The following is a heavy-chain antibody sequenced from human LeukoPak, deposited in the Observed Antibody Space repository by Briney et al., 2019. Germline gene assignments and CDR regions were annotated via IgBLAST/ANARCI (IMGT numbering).Heavy chain of an antibody. CDR1: GGSISSSSYY. CDR3: ARDVPSGYGSGSYSDY. J-gene: IGHJ4*02. Sequence: PSETLSLTCTVSGGSISSSSYYWGWIRQPPGKGLEWIGSIYYSGSTYYNPSLKSRVTISVDTSKNQFSLKLSSVTAADTAVYYCARDVPSGYGSGSYSDYWGQGTLVTVSS. D-gene: IGHD3-10*01. CDR2: IYYSGST. V-gene: IGHV4-39*07.